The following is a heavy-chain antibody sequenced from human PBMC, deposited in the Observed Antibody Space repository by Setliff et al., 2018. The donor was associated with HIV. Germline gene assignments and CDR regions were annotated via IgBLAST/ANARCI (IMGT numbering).Heavy chain of an antibody. Sequence: GGSLRLSCTASGFTFSSYWVHWVRQAPGKGLVWVSRINSDGPNTDYADSVKGRFTISRDNAKNTLYLQMSSLGAEDTAVYYCTRARGAVFRGHFYGSSWLDYWGQGTLVTVSS. D-gene: IGHD6-13*01. V-gene: IGHV3-74*01. CDR1: GFTFSSYW. CDR2: INSDGPNT. J-gene: IGHJ4*02. CDR3: TRARGAVFRGHFYGSSWLDY.